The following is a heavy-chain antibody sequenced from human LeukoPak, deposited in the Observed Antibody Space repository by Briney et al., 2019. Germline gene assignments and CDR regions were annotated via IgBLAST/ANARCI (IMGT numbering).Heavy chain of an antibody. J-gene: IGHJ6*02. D-gene: IGHD3-9*01. V-gene: IGHV3-23*01. Sequence: GGSLRLSCAASGFTFSSYAMSWVRQAPGKGLEWVSAISGSGGSTYYADSVKGRFTISRDNSKNTLYLQMNSLRAEDTAVYYCANHEAFSVFDPMFSGMDVWGQGTTVTVSS. CDR1: GFTFSSYA. CDR3: ANHEAFSVFDPMFSGMDV. CDR2: ISGSGGST.